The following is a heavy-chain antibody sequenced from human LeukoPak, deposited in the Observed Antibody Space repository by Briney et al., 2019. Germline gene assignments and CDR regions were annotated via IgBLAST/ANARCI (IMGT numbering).Heavy chain of an antibody. Sequence: GGSLRLSSAASGFTFSSYNMSWARQAPGKGLEWVSSISSSSSYIYYADSVKGRFTISRDNAKNSLYLQMNSLRAEDTAVYYCARDVTVAGAFDYWGQGTLVTVSS. CDR3: ARDVTVAGAFDY. V-gene: IGHV3-21*01. CDR1: GFTFSSYN. D-gene: IGHD6-19*01. J-gene: IGHJ4*02. CDR2: ISSSSSYI.